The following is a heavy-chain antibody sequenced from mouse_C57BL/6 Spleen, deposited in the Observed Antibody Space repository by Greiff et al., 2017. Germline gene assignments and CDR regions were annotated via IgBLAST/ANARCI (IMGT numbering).Heavy chain of an antibody. J-gene: IGHJ4*01. D-gene: IGHD1-1*01. CDR3: ATGSSYDYAMDY. Sequence: QVQLKQSGAELARPGASVKMSCKASGYTFTSYTMHWVKQRPGQGLEWIGYINPSSGYTKYNQKFKDKATLTADKSSSPAYMQLSSLTSEDSAVYYCATGSSYDYAMDYWGQGTSVTVSS. CDR2: INPSSGYT. V-gene: IGHV1-4*01. CDR1: GYTFTSYT.